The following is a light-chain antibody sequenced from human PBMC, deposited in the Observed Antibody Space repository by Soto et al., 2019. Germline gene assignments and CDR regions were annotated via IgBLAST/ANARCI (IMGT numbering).Light chain of an antibody. CDR1: SSDVGNYNL. Sequence: QSALTQPASVSGSPGQSITISCIGTSSDVGNYNLVSWYQQHPGKAPKLMIYEGNKRPSGVSNRFSGSKSGNTASLTISGLQAEDEADYYCCSYAGSSTFVVFGGGTKLTVL. CDR3: CSYAGSSTFVV. V-gene: IGLV2-23*03. CDR2: EGN. J-gene: IGLJ2*01.